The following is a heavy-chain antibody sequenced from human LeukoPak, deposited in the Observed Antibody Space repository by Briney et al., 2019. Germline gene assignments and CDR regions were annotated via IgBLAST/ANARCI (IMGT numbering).Heavy chain of an antibody. V-gene: IGHV3-23*01. CDR3: AKVDTMVRGEGSVDY. D-gene: IGHD3-10*01. J-gene: IGHJ4*02. CDR2: ISGSGGST. Sequence: PGGSLRLSCAASGFTFSSYAMSWVRQAPGKGLEWVSAISGSGGSTYYADSVKGRFTISRDNSKNTLYLQMNSLRAEDTAVYYCAKVDTMVRGEGSVDYWGQGTLVTVSS. CDR1: GFTFSSYA.